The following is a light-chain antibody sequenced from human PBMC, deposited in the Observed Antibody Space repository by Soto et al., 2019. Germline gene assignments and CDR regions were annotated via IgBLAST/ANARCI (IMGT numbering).Light chain of an antibody. V-gene: IGKV3-15*01. Sequence: EIVMTQSPATLSVSPGERATLSCRASQSVSSNLAWYQQKPGQAPRLLIYGASTRATDIPARFSGSGSGTEFTLTISSLQSEDFAVYYCQQYNSWPPWTFGQGTKVEI. CDR1: QSVSSN. CDR2: GAS. J-gene: IGKJ1*01. CDR3: QQYNSWPPWT.